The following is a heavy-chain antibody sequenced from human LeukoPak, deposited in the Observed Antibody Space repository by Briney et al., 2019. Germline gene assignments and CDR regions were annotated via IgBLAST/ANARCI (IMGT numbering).Heavy chain of an antibody. J-gene: IGHJ5*02. CDR3: ARGDYSVHNNWFDP. CDR2: ISSSGSTI. Sequence: GGSLRLSCAASGFTFSDYYMSWIRQAPGKGLEWVSYISSSGSTIYYADSVKGRFTISRDSAKNSLYLQMNSLRAEDTAVYYCARGDYSVHNNWFDPWGQGTLVTVSS. D-gene: IGHD4-11*01. V-gene: IGHV3-11*01. CDR1: GFTFSDYY.